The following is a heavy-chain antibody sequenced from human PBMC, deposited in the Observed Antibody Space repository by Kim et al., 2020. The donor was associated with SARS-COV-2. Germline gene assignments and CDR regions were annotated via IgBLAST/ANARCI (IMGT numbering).Heavy chain of an antibody. Sequence: GGSLRLSCAASGFTFSSYAMSWVRQAPGKGLEWVSAISGSGGSTYYADSVKGRFTISRDNSKNTLYLQMNSLRAEDTAVYYCAKDPPWVVVAATIRSGWFDPWGQGTLVTVSS. CDR1: GFTFSSYA. J-gene: IGHJ5*02. CDR2: ISGSGGST. CDR3: AKDPPWVVVAATIRSGWFDP. D-gene: IGHD2-15*01. V-gene: IGHV3-23*01.